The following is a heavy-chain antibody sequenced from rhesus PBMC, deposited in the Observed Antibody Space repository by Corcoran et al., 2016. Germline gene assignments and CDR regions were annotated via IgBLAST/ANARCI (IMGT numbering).Heavy chain of an antibody. CDR2: ISYSGST. Sequence: QVQLQESGPGLVKPSETPSLTCPVSGGSISSSYYYLSWTRPAPRKGLEWIGYISYSGSTSYNPSLKSRVTISRDTSKNQFSLKLSSVTAADTAVYYCARDQQGWGANYGLDSWGQGVVVTVSS. CDR1: GGSISSSYYY. CDR3: ARDQQGWGANYGLDS. J-gene: IGHJ6*01. D-gene: IGHD3-34*01. V-gene: IGHV4-122*02.